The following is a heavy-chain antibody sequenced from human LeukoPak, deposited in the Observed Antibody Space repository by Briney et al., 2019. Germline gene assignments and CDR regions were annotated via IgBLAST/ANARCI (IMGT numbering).Heavy chain of an antibody. V-gene: IGHV5-10-1*01. Sequence: GESLRISCKGPGYSFTSYWISWVRQMPGQGLEWMGRIDPSDSYTNYSPSFQGHVTISADKSISTAYLQWSSLKASDTAMYYCARHESSGKWFGELDYFDYWGQGTLVTVSS. CDR2: IDPSDSYT. CDR3: ARHESSGKWFGELDYFDY. D-gene: IGHD3-10*01. J-gene: IGHJ4*02. CDR1: GYSFTSYW.